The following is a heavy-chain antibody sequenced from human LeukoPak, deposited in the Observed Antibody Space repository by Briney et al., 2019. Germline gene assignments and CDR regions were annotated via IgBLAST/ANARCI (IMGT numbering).Heavy chain of an antibody. D-gene: IGHD6-13*01. V-gene: IGHV3-48*04. CDR3: ARVYRSSWSSPFDY. Sequence: GGSLRLSCAASGVTFSSYSMNWVRQAPGKGLEWVSYISSSSSTIYYADSVKGRFTISRDNAKNSLYLQMNSLRAEDTAVYYCARVYRSSWSSPFDYWGQGTLVTVSS. CDR1: GVTFSSYS. CDR2: ISSSSSTI. J-gene: IGHJ4*02.